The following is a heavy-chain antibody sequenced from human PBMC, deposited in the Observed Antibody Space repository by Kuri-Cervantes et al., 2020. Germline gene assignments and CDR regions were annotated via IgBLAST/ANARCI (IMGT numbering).Heavy chain of an antibody. CDR1: GFTFSNYA. D-gene: IGHD3-10*01. V-gene: IGHV3-23*01. Sequence: GGSLRLSCAASGFTFSNYAMSWVRQAPGKGLEWVSSISGSGGSSYHAVSVKGRCTISRDNSKNTLYLQMNSLRAEDTAVYYCASHRVGSDYWGQGTLVTVSS. CDR3: ASHRVGSDY. CDR2: ISGSGGSS. J-gene: IGHJ4*02.